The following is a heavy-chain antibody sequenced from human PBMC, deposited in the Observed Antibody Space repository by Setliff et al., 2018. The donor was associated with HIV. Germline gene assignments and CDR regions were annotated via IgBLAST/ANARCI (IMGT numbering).Heavy chain of an antibody. D-gene: IGHD3-22*01. CDR1: GGSVSRSSYY. Sequence: PSETLSLTCTVSGGSVSRSSYYWGWIRQPTGKGLEWIGTVYYTGSTQYNPSFKSRVTISVGTSKNQFSLKLSSVTAADTAVYYCARLRYYDSSGYFHYFDYWGQGTLVTVSS. V-gene: IGHV4-39*07. CDR3: ARLRYYDSSGYFHYFDY. J-gene: IGHJ4*02. CDR2: VYYTGST.